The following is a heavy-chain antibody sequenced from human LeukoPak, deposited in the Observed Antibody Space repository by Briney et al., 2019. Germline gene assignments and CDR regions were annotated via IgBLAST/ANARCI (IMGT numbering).Heavy chain of an antibody. J-gene: IGHJ3*02. CDR2: IIPILGIA. V-gene: IGHV1-69*04. Sequence: SVKFSCKASGGTFSSYAISWVRQAPGQGLEWMGRIIPILGIANYAQKFQGRVTITADKSTSTAYMELSSLRSEDTAVYYCARARPIVGALEAFDIWGPRDNGHRLF. CDR3: ARARPIVGALEAFDI. CDR1: GGTFSSYA. D-gene: IGHD1-26*01.